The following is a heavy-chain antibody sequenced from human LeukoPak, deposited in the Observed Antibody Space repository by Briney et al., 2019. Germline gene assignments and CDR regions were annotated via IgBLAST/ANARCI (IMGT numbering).Heavy chain of an antibody. CDR2: ISGSGGST. CDR3: AKLGYSYGYDGESYFDY. J-gene: IGHJ4*02. V-gene: IGHV3-23*01. Sequence: GGSLRLSCAASGSTFSSYAMSWVRQAPGKGLEWVSAISGSGGSTYYADSVKGRFTISRDNSKNTLYLQMNSLRAEDTAVYYCAKLGYSYGYDGESYFDYWGQGTLVTVSS. D-gene: IGHD5-18*01. CDR1: GSTFSSYA.